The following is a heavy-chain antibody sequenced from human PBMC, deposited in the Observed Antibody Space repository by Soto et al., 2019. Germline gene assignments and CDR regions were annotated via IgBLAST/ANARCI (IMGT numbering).Heavy chain of an antibody. CDR1: GFSFTTYW. CDR2: IYPGDSKT. CDR3: AFSPWLVPAASGPYYYYYGMDV. D-gene: IGHD2-2*01. V-gene: IGHV5-51*01. Sequence: PGESLKISCKGSGFSFTTYWIAWVRQMPGKGLEWMGIIYPGDSKTTYSPSFQGQVTISADNSITTAYMDLSSLRFEDTAVFYCAFSPWLVPAASGPYYYYYGMDVWGQGTTVTVSS. J-gene: IGHJ6*02.